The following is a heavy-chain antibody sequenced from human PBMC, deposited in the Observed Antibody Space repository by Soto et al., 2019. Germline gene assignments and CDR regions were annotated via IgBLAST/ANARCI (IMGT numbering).Heavy chain of an antibody. J-gene: IGHJ6*02. V-gene: IGHV1-58*01. Sequence: ASVKVSCKASGFTFTSSAVQWVRQARGQRLEWIGWIVVGSGNTNYAQKFQERVTITRDMSTSTAYMELSSLRSEDTAVYYCAADPSNSYYYGMDVWGQGATVTVSS. CDR2: IVVGSGNT. CDR1: GFTFTSSA. D-gene: IGHD4-4*01. CDR3: AADPSNSYYYGMDV.